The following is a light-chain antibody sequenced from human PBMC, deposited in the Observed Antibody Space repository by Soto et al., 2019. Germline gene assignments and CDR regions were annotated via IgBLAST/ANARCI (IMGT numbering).Light chain of an antibody. CDR2: DVS. CDR3: SSYTRQSTVV. Sequence: QSVLTQPASVSGSPGQPITISCTGTSSYIGGYNYVSWYQQHPGKAPKLIIYDVSERPSGVSNRFSGSKSGNTASLTISGLQGDDEAEYYCSSYTRQSTVVFGGGTKVTVL. CDR1: SSYIGGYNY. V-gene: IGLV2-14*01. J-gene: IGLJ3*02.